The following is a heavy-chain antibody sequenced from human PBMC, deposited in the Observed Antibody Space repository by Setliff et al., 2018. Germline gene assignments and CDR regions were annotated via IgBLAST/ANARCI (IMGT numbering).Heavy chain of an antibody. Sequence: PSETLSLTCTVSGGSISSSSYYWGWIRQPPGKGLEWIGSIYYSGSTYYNPSLKSRVTISVDTSKNQFSLKLSSVTAADTAVYYCARAEYYYGLGSFHPYYMDVWGQGTTVTVSS. J-gene: IGHJ6*03. CDR1: GGSISSSSYY. D-gene: IGHD3-10*01. CDR3: ARAEYYYGLGSFHPYYMDV. V-gene: IGHV4-39*07. CDR2: IYYSGST.